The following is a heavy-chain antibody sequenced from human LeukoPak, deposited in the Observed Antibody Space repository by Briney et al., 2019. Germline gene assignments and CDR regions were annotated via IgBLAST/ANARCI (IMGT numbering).Heavy chain of an antibody. Sequence: GRSLRLSCAASGFTFSSYAMHWVRQAPGKGLEWVAVISYDGSNKYYADSVKGRFTISRDNSKNTLYLQMNSLRAEDTAVYYCAKDSGGWARGFDYWGQGTLVTVSS. CDR3: AKDSGGWARGFDY. CDR1: GFTFSSYA. J-gene: IGHJ4*02. V-gene: IGHV3-30-3*01. D-gene: IGHD6-19*01. CDR2: ISYDGSNK.